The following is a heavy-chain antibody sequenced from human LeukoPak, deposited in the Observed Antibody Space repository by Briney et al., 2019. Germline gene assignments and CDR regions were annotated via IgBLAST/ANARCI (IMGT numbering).Heavy chain of an antibody. CDR2: ISYDGSNK. CDR3: AKDVGGGLWWELPDPFDY. J-gene: IGHJ4*02. V-gene: IGHV3-30*18. CDR1: GFTFSSYG. D-gene: IGHD1-26*01. Sequence: QSGGSLRLSCAASGFTFSSYGMHWVRQAPGKGLEWVAVISYDGSNKYYADSVKGRFTISRDNSKNTLYLQMNSLRAEDTAVYYCAKDVGGGLWWELPDPFDYWGQGTLVTVSS.